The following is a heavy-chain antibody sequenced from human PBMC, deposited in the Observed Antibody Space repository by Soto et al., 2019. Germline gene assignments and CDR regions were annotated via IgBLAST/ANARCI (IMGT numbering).Heavy chain of an antibody. CDR2: IHHSGRT. D-gene: IGHD2-21*02. Sequence: QVQLQESGPGLEKPSGTLSLTCAVSGDSISSDKWWSWVRQPPGKGLEWIGEIHHSGRTNYNPSLKSRVTILVEKSKNQVSLELSSMTAADTAVYYCARGGDWQFDYWGQGTLVTVSS. CDR3: ARGGDWQFDY. V-gene: IGHV4-4*02. J-gene: IGHJ4*02. CDR1: GDSISSDKW.